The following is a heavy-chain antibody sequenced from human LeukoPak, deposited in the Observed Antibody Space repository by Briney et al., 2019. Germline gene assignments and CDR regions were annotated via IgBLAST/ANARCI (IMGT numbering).Heavy chain of an antibody. D-gene: IGHD4-11*01. Sequence: ASVKVSCKASGYSFTGYYIHWVRQAPGQGLEWMGRISPYSGETKYGQNFQGRVSMTTDTSISTAYLELSRLISDDTAVYYCAREDNNSDRWFDPWGQGTLVTVSS. J-gene: IGHJ5*02. V-gene: IGHV1-2*06. CDR3: AREDNNSDRWFDP. CDR1: GYSFTGYY. CDR2: ISPYSGET.